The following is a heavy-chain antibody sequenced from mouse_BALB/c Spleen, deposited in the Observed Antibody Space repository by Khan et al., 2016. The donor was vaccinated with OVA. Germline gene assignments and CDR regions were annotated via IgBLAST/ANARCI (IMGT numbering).Heavy chain of an antibody. V-gene: IGHV9-3-1*01. CDR3: ASGGYWHFDV. CDR2: INTYTGEP. D-gene: IGHD1-1*02. CDR1: GYTFTNYG. J-gene: IGHJ1*01. Sequence: QIQLVQSGPELKKPGETVKISCKASGYTFTNYGMNWVKQAPGKGLKWMGWINTYTGEPTYVDDFKGRFAFSLETSASTAYLQINNLKNGDTATYFCASGGYWHFDVWGAGTTVTVSS.